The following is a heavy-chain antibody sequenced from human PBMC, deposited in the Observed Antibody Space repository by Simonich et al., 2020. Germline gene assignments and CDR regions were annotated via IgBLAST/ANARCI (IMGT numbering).Heavy chain of an antibody. CDR1: GGSFSGYY. CDR3: ARGLRVAAAGTAFQH. D-gene: IGHD6-13*01. Sequence: QVQLQQWGAGLLKPSETLSLTCAVYGGSFSGYYWSWIRQPPGKGLEWIGEINHSDSTNYNPVLKSRVTISEDTSKNQFSLKLSSVTAADTAVYYCARGLRVAAAGTAFQHWGQGTLVTVSS. CDR2: INHSDST. J-gene: IGHJ1*01. V-gene: IGHV4-34*01.